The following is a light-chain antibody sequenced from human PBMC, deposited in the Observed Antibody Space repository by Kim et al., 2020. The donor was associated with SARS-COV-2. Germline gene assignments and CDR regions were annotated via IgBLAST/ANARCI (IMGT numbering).Light chain of an antibody. Sequence: VSPGQTASITCSGDKLGDKYACWYQQKPGQSPVLVIYQDSKRPSGIPERFSGYNSGNTATLTISGTQAMDEADYYCQAWDSSTVVFGGGTQLTVL. CDR2: QDS. CDR3: QAWDSSTVV. V-gene: IGLV3-1*01. J-gene: IGLJ2*01. CDR1: KLGDKY.